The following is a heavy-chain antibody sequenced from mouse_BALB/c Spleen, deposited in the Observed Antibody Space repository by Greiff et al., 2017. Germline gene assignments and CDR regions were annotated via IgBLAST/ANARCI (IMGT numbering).Heavy chain of an antibody. V-gene: IGHV3-2*02. Sequence: VQLQQSGPGLVKPSQSLSLTCTVTGYSITSDYAWNWIRQFPGNKLEWMGYISYSGSTSYNPSPKSRISITRDTSKNQFFLQLNSVTTEDTATYYCARGAYYDYDGPYAMDYWGQGTSVTVSS. CDR3: ARGAYYDYDGPYAMDY. D-gene: IGHD2-4*01. CDR1: GYSITSDYA. J-gene: IGHJ4*01. CDR2: ISYSGST.